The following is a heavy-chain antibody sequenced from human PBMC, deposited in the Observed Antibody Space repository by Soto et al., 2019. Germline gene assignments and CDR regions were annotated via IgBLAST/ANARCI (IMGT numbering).Heavy chain of an antibody. CDR2: IYHSGST. Sequence: SETLSLTCAVSGGSISSSNWWSWVRQPPGKGLEWIGEIYHSGSTNYNPSLKSRVTISVDKSKNQFSLKLSSVTAADTAVYYCARGYSGNKRNDLDYWGQGTVVTVSS. V-gene: IGHV4-4*02. CDR3: ARGYSGNKRNDLDY. D-gene: IGHD1-1*01. CDR1: GGSISSSNW. J-gene: IGHJ4*02.